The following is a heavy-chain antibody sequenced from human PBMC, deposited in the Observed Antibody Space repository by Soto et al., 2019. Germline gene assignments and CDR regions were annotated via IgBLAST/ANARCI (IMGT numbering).Heavy chain of an antibody. CDR3: AKDQGFRNAFDI. CDR2: ISYGGSID. CDR1: GFTFGTSG. V-gene: IGHV3-30*18. J-gene: IGHJ3*02. Sequence: GGSLRLSCAASGFTFGTSGIHWVRQAPGKGLEWVALISYGGSIDYYADSVKGRFTISRDNSKNTLFLQMNSLRAEDTALYYCAKDQGFRNAFDIWGQGTMVTV.